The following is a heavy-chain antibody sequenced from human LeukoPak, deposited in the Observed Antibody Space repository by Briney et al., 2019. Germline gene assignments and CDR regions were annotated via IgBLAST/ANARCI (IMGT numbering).Heavy chain of an antibody. J-gene: IGHJ3*02. Sequence: GGSLRLSCAASGFTVSTSFMSWVRQAPGKGLEWVSVIYSGGSTYYADSVKGRFTISRDNSKNTLYLQMNSLRAEDTAVYYCTTGRGYISGVDIWGQGTMVTVSS. CDR1: GFTVSTSF. CDR2: IYSGGST. CDR3: TTGRGYISGVDI. V-gene: IGHV3-53*01. D-gene: IGHD5-18*01.